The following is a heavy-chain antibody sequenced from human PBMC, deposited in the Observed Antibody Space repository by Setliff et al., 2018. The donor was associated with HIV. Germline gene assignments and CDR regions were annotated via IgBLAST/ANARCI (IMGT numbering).Heavy chain of an antibody. CDR3: ARDPHYFDTSGHYSWFYFDY. J-gene: IGHJ4*02. D-gene: IGHD3-22*01. Sequence: TSETLSLTCTVSGGSMTSSNYYWGWIRQSPGRVLEWLGSISSSGSTTYHPSLRSRVTVSAATSKNQFSLKLTSVTAADTAVYFCARDPHYFDTSGHYSWFYFDYWGQGTLVTVSS. CDR1: GGSMTSSNYY. V-gene: IGHV4-39*07. CDR2: ISSSGST.